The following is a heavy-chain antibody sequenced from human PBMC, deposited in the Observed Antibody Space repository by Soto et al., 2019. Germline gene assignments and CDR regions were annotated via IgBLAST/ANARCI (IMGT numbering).Heavy chain of an antibody. D-gene: IGHD4-17*01. J-gene: IGHJ5*02. CDR1: GGSVSSGSYY. CDR2: IYYSGST. CDR3: ARELRPRRRFDP. Sequence: PSETLSLTCTVSGGSVSSGSYYWSWIRQPPGKGLEWIGYIYYSGSTNYNPSLKSRVTISVDTSKNQFSLKLSSVTAADTAVYYCARELRPRRRFDPWGQGTLVTVSS. V-gene: IGHV4-61*01.